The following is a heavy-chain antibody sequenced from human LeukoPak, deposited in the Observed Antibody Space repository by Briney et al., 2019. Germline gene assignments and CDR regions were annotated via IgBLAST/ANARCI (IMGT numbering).Heavy chain of an antibody. CDR1: GDSISNYY. CDR3: ARETCSGGSCFQFDF. D-gene: IGHD2-15*01. V-gene: IGHV4-59*01. CDR2: IYYGGST. J-gene: IGHJ4*02. Sequence: SETLSLTCTVSGDSISNYYWSWIRQSPGKGREWIGYIYYGGSTNYNPSLKSRVTISVDTSKNQFSLKLSSVTAADTAVYYCARETCSGGSCFQFDFWGQGTLVTVSS.